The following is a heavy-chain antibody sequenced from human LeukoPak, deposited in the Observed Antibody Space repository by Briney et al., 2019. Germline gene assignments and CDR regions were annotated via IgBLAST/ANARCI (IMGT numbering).Heavy chain of an antibody. CDR2: INPSGGST. J-gene: IGHJ4*02. D-gene: IGHD5-24*01. CDR1: GYTLTSYY. CDR3: ARDPHNYDYFDY. V-gene: IGHV1-46*01. Sequence: GASVKVSCKASGYTLTSYYMHWVRQAPGQGLEWMGIINPSGGSTSYAQKFQGRVTMTRDTSTSTVYMELSSLRSEDTAVYYCARDPHNYDYFDYWGQGTLVTVSS.